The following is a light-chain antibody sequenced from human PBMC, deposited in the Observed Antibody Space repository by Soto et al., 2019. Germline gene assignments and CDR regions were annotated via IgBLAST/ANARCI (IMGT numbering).Light chain of an antibody. V-gene: IGKV3-15*01. CDR3: QEYANWPPWT. CDR2: GAS. J-gene: IGKJ1*01. CDR1: QSVGTN. Sequence: EIVVTQSPATLSVSPGERATLSCRASQSVGTNLAWYQQRPGQAPRLLIYGASTRATGIPARFSGSGSGTGFTLTITSLQSEDFAVYYCQEYANWPPWTLGQGTKVDIK.